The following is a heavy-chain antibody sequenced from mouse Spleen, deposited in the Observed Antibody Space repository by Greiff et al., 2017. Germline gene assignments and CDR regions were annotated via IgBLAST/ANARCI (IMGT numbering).Heavy chain of an antibody. CDR3: ARNYYRYDGYFDV. D-gene: IGHD2-14*01. Sequence: VQLQQSGSELRSPGSSVKLSCKDFDSEVFPIAYMSWVRQKPGHGFEWIGGILPSIGRTIYGEKFEDKATLDADTLSNTAYLELNSLTSEDSAIYYCARNYYRYDGYFDVWGAGTTVTVSS. CDR1: DSEVFPIAY. J-gene: IGHJ1*01. CDR2: ILPSIGRT. V-gene: IGHV15-2*01.